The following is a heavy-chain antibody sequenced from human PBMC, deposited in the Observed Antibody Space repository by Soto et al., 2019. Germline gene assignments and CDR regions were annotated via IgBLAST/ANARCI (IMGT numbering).Heavy chain of an antibody. Sequence: PGGSLRLSCAASGFTFSSYAMHWVRQAPGKGLEWVAVISYDGSNKYYADSVKGRFTISRDNSKNTLYPQMNSLRAEDTAVYYCARDPRDGYNFLDYWGQGTLVTVSS. D-gene: IGHD5-12*01. CDR2: ISYDGSNK. CDR3: ARDPRDGYNFLDY. CDR1: GFTFSSYA. V-gene: IGHV3-30-3*01. J-gene: IGHJ4*02.